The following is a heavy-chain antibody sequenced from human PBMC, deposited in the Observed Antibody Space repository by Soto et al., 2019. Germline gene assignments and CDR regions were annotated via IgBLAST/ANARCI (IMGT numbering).Heavy chain of an antibody. CDR2: ISYDGSNK. Sequence: LSCAASGFTFSSYAMHWVRQAPGKGLEWVAVISYDGSNKYYADSVKGRFTISRDNSKNTLYLQMNSLRAEDTAVYYCARPTSGKYYYDSSGYSYWGQGTLVTVSS. CDR1: GFTFSSYA. V-gene: IGHV3-30-3*01. D-gene: IGHD3-22*01. CDR3: ARPTSGKYYYDSSGYSY. J-gene: IGHJ4*02.